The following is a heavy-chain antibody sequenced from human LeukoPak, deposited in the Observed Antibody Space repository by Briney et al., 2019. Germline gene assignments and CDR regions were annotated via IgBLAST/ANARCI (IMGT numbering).Heavy chain of an antibody. Sequence: SQTLSLTCAVSGGSISSGDYSWSWIRQPPGKGLECIVFIYHRGNTYYYPSLKSRVTISVDRSKNQFSLKLSSVTAADTAVYYWARVGGGDCSGGSCFFQPFDNWGQGILVTVSS. D-gene: IGHD2-15*01. V-gene: IGHV4-30-2*01. J-gene: IGHJ4*02. CDR3: ARVGGGDCSGGSCFFQPFDN. CDR1: GGSISSGDYS. CDR2: IYHRGNT.